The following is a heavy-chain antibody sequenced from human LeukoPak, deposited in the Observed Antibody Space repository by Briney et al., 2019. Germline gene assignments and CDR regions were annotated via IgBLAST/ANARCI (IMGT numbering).Heavy chain of an antibody. J-gene: IGHJ4*02. CDR1: GLTFSDYY. Sequence: GGSLRLSCAASGLTFSDYYMSWIRQAPGKGLEWVSYISTSGTAVYYADSVKGRFTISRDNAKNSLYLQMNSLRVEDTAVYYCARDLTVTTLGYWGQGTLVTVSS. D-gene: IGHD4-17*01. CDR2: ISTSGTAV. V-gene: IGHV3-11*04. CDR3: ARDLTVTTLGY.